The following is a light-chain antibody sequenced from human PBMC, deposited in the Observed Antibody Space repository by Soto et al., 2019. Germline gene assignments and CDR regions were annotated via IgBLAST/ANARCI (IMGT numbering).Light chain of an antibody. J-gene: IGKJ1*01. V-gene: IGKV3-20*01. CDR3: QQYGTSQA. CDR1: QSVSNNY. CDR2: GAS. Sequence: EIVLTQSPGTLSLSPGERATLSCRASQSVSNNYLAWYQQKPGQAPRLLIYGASTRATGIPDRFSGSGAGTDFTLTISRLEPGDFAVYYCQQYGTSQAFGQGTKVEIK.